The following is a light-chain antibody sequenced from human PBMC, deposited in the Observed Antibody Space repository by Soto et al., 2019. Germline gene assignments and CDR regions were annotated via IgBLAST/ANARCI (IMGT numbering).Light chain of an antibody. Sequence: EIVLTQSPGTLSLSPGERATLSCRASQSVSSSYLAWYQQKPGQAPRLLIYGASSRATGIPDTFSGSGSGTDFTLTINRLEPEDFAVYYCQQYGSSPPYTFGQGTKLEIK. CDR1: QSVSSSY. V-gene: IGKV3-20*01. CDR3: QQYGSSPPYT. J-gene: IGKJ2*01. CDR2: GAS.